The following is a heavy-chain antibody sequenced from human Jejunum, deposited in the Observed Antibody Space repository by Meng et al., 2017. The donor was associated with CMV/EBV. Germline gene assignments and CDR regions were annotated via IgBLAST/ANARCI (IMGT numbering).Heavy chain of an antibody. Sequence: ITTSGMCVSWIRQPPGKALEWLAFIDWDDDKYYSTSLKTRLTISRDTSKNQVVLTMTNMDPEDTATYYCARGYESSGFYPPFDYWGQGTLVTVSS. CDR3: ARGYESSGFYPPFDY. CDR1: ITTSGMC. V-gene: IGHV2-70*01. CDR2: IDWDDDK. J-gene: IGHJ4*02. D-gene: IGHD3-22*01.